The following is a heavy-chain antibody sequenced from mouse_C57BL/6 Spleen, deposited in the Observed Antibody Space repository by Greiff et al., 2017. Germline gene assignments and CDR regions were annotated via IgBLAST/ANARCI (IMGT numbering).Heavy chain of an antibody. Sequence: VQLQQPGAELVKPGASVKLSCKASGYTFTSYWMQWVKQRPGQGLEWIGEIDPSDSYTNYNQKFKGKATLTVDTSSSTAYMQLSSLTSEDSAVYYCARSDSNLLDYWGQGTTLTVSS. D-gene: IGHD2-5*01. CDR1: GYTFTSYW. V-gene: IGHV1-50*01. CDR3: ARSDSNLLDY. J-gene: IGHJ2*01. CDR2: IDPSDSYT.